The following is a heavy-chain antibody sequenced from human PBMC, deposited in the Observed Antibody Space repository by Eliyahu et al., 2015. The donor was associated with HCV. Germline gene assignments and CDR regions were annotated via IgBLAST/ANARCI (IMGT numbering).Heavy chain of an antibody. CDR1: GDSISXNY. V-gene: IGHV4-59*01. CDR2: VYYSGST. D-gene: IGHD6-6*01. CDR3: ARGQYNSSASEYYFDY. J-gene: IGHJ4*02. Sequence: QVQLQESGPGLVKPSETLSLTCTIFGDSISXNYWTWIRQPPGKGLEWIGHVYYSGSTNYDLSLKSRVTISVEESKKQFSLKLISVTAADTAVYYCARGQYNSSASEYYFDYWGQGILVTVS.